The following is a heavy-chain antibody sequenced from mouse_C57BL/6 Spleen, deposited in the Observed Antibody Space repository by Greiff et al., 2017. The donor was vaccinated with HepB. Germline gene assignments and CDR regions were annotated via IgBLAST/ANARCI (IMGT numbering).Heavy chain of an antibody. D-gene: IGHD1-1*01. J-gene: IGHJ4*01. CDR1: GYAFTNYL. CDR2: INPGSGGT. CDR3: ARRGTTVVDAMDY. V-gene: IGHV1-54*01. Sequence: VQLVESGAELVRPGTSVKVSCKASGYAFTNYLIEWVKQRPGQGLEWIGVINPGSGGTNYNEKFKGKATLTADKSSSTAYMQLSSLTSEDSAVYFCARRGTTVVDAMDYWGQGTSVTVSS.